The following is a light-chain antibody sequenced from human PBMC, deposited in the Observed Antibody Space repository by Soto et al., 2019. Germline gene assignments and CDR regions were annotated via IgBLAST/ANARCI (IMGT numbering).Light chain of an antibody. J-gene: IGKJ4*01. CDR2: AAS. Sequence: DIQMTQSPSSVAASVGDTVTIACRASQGIGSRLVWYQQKPGKAPNLLIYAASNLQGGVPSRFRGGGFGTDFTLTISSLQPEDFATYYCQQANSFPPTFGGGTKVEIK. V-gene: IGKV1-12*01. CDR1: QGIGSR. CDR3: QQANSFPPT.